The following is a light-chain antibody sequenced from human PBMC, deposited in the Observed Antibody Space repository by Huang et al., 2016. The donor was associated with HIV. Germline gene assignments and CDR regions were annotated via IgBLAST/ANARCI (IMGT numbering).Light chain of an antibody. V-gene: IGKV3-15*01. CDR3: QQYNKWPLFT. J-gene: IGKJ3*01. CDR1: QNVSSD. CDR2: GAS. Sequence: VMTQSPVTLSVSPGERATLSCRASQNVSSDLAWYQQRPGHPPRLLMYGASTMATGVPARCSGSGSGTEFILPISSLQSEDFAVYYCQQYNKWPLFTFGPGTKVDIK.